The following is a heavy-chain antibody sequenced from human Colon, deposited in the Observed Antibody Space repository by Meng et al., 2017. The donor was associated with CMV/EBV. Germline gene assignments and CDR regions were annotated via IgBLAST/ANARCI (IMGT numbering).Heavy chain of an antibody. V-gene: IGHV3-11*01. CDR2: ISGPSSTI. J-gene: IGHJ4*02. D-gene: IGHD2-15*01. Sequence: GGSLRLSCVTSGFSFSASWMSWVRQGPGKGLEWIAYISGPSSTIYYADSVKGRFTISRDNAKNSLFLQMDSLRAEDTAVYYCARDPSSGGSDYWGQGTLVTVSS. CDR1: GFSFSASW. CDR3: ARDPSSGGSDY.